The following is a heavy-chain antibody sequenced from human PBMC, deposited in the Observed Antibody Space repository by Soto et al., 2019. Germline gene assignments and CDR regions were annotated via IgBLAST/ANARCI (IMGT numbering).Heavy chain of an antibody. CDR2: IYYSGST. CDR1: GGSISSSSYY. D-gene: IGHD3-10*01. Sequence: SETLSLTCTVSGGSISSSSYYWGWIRQPPGKGLEWIGSIYYSGSTYYNPSLKSRVTISRDNAKNTLYLQMNSLRAEDTAVYYCARDPARSGYYGSGSPGYWGQGTLVTVSS. J-gene: IGHJ4*02. V-gene: IGHV4-39*07. CDR3: ARDPARSGYYGSGSPGY.